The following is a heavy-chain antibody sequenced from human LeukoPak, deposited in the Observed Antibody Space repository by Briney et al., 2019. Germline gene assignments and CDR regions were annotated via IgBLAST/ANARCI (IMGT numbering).Heavy chain of an antibody. CDR3: ARDKQRLVSYYYYYMDV. J-gene: IGHJ6*03. V-gene: IGHV3-30*04. Sequence: GRSLRLSCAASGFTFSSYALHWVRQAPGKGLEWVAVISYDGSNKHYADSVKGRFTISRDNSKNTLYLQMNSLRAEDTAVYYCARDKQRLVSYYYYYMDVWGKGTTVTVSS. CDR1: GFTFSSYA. D-gene: IGHD6-13*01. CDR2: ISYDGSNK.